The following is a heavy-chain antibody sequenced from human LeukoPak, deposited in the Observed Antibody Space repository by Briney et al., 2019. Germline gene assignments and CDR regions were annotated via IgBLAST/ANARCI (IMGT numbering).Heavy chain of an antibody. CDR2: INPNSGGT. Sequence: ASMKVSCKASGYAFTGYYIHWLRQAPGQGLEWMGFINPNSGGTNYAQKFQGRVTMTRDTSISTAYMELSSLTSDDTAVYYCARDLEGYHYGSGNYPQWGQGTLITVSS. J-gene: IGHJ4*02. CDR1: GYAFTGYY. D-gene: IGHD3-10*01. V-gene: IGHV1-2*02. CDR3: ARDLEGYHYGSGNYPQ.